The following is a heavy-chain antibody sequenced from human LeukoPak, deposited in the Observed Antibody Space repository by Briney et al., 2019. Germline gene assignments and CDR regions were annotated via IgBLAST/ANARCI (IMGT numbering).Heavy chain of an antibody. V-gene: IGHV1-46*01. CDR1: GYTFTNYY. J-gene: IGHJ5*02. Sequence: ASVKVSCKASGYTFTNYYMHWVRQDPGQGLVWMGIINPSGGSTSYAQKFQGRVTMTTDTSTSTAYMELRSLRSDDTAVYYCARDLYDSSNWFDPWGQGTLVTVSS. CDR3: ARDLYDSSNWFDP. D-gene: IGHD3-22*01. CDR2: INPSGGST.